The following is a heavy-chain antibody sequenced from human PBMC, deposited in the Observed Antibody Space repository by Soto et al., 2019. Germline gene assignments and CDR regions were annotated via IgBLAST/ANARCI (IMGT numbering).Heavy chain of an antibody. CDR3: ARGREFDS. CDR2: IFPSGTT. CDR1: GGSLTSGTYS. Sequence: QLQLRESGSRLVKPSQTLSLTCAVSGGSLTSGTYSWNWIRQPPGKGLEWIGYIFPSGTTYYNPSLKSRVSISRDVSKNQFSLNLRSLTAADTAVYYCARGREFDSWGQGTLVNVSS. J-gene: IGHJ4*02. V-gene: IGHV4-30-2*01.